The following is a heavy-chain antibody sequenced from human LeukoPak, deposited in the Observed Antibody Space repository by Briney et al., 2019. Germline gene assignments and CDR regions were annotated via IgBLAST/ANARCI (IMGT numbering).Heavy chain of an antibody. D-gene: IGHD1-7*01. Sequence: GGSLRLSCAASGFTVSSNYMSWVRQAPGKGLEWVSVIYSGGSTYYAASVKGRFTISRDNSKNTLYLQMNSLRAEDTAVYYCARESGTTMFFDYWGQGTLVTVSS. V-gene: IGHV3-53*01. CDR2: IYSGGST. CDR1: GFTVSSNY. CDR3: ARESGTTMFFDY. J-gene: IGHJ4*02.